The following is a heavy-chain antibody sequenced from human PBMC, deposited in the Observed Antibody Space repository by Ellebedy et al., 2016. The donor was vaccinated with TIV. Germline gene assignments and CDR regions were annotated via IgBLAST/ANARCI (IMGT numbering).Heavy chain of an antibody. CDR3: ARAKSPTPYSSGWYRSYYGMDV. V-gene: IGHV4-34*01. CDR1: GGSISSYY. D-gene: IGHD6-19*01. J-gene: IGHJ6*02. Sequence: SETLSLXXTVSGGSISSYYWSWIRQPPGKGLEWIGEINHSGSTNYNPSLKSRVTISVDTSKNQFSLKLSSVTAADTAVYYCARAKSPTPYSSGWYRSYYGMDVWGQGTTVTVSS. CDR2: INHSGST.